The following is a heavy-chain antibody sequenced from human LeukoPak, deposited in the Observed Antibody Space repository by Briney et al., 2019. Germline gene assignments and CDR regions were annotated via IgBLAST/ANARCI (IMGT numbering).Heavy chain of an antibody. CDR3: TRGSIAYYYMDV. J-gene: IGHJ6*03. CDR1: GGSINSYY. Sequence: SETLSLTCTVSGGSINSYYWSWIRQPPGKGLEWIGYIYYIGSTNYNPSLKSRVTISVDTSKNQFSLKLSSVTAADTAVYYCTRGSIAYYYMDVWGKGTTVTISS. V-gene: IGHV4-59*01. CDR2: IYYIGST. D-gene: IGHD3-22*01.